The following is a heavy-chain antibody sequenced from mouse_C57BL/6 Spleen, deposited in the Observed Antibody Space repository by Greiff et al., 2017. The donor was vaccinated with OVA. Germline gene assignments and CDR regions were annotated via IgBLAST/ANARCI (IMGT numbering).Heavy chain of an antibody. CDR2: ISSGSSTI. V-gene: IGHV5-17*01. CDR3: ARSDYDGLDY. Sequence: EVHLVESGGGLVKPGGSLKLSCAASGFTFSDYGMHWVRQAPEKGLEWVAYISSGSSTIYYADTVKGRFTISRDNAKNTLFLQMTSLRSEDTAMYYCARSDYDGLDYWGQGTTLTVSS. D-gene: IGHD2-4*01. CDR1: GFTFSDYG. J-gene: IGHJ2*01.